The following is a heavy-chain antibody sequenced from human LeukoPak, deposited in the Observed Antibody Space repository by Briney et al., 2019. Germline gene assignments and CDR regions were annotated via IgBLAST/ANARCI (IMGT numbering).Heavy chain of an antibody. J-gene: IGHJ3*02. CDR3: ARWDLRWLQFSGGVAFDI. CDR1: GYTFTSYG. D-gene: IGHD5-24*01. CDR2: ISAYNGNT. Sequence: GASVKVSCKASGYTFTSYGISWVRQAPGQGLEWMGWISAYNGNTNYAQKFQGRVTMTRDTSISTAYMELSRLRSDDTAVYYCARWDLRWLQFSGGVAFDIWGQGTMVTVSS. V-gene: IGHV1-18*01.